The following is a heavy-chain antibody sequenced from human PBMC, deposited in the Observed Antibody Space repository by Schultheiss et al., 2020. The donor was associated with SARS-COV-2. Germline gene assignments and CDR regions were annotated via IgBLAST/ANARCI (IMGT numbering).Heavy chain of an antibody. Sequence: SETLSLTCTVSGGSISSYYWSWIRQHPGKGLEWIGYIYYSGSTYYNPSLKSRVTISVDTSKNQFSLKLSSVTAADTAVYYCARGRCGGDCYSVDYYYGMDVWGQGTTVTVSS. D-gene: IGHD2-21*02. V-gene: IGHV4-59*06. CDR2: IYYSGST. CDR3: ARGRCGGDCYSVDYYYGMDV. J-gene: IGHJ6*02. CDR1: GGSISSYY.